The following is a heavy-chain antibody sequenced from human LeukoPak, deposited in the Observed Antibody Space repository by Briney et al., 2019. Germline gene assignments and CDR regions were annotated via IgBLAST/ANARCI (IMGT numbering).Heavy chain of an antibody. V-gene: IGHV1-69*04. D-gene: IGHD6-19*01. CDR1: GGTFSSYA. CDR3: AGEPDSSGWYDYFDY. Sequence: ASVKVSCKASGGTFSSYAISWVRQAPGQGLEWMGRIIPILGIANYAQKFQGRVTITADKSTSTAYMELSSLRSEDTAVYYCAGEPDSSGWYDYFDYWGQGTLVTVSS. J-gene: IGHJ4*02. CDR2: IIPILGIA.